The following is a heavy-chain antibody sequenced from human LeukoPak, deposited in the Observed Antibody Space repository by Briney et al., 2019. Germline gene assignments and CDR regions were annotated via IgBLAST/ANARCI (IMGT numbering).Heavy chain of an antibody. D-gene: IGHD3-16*02. J-gene: IGHJ4*02. CDR2: ISGSGGST. CDR1: GFTFSSYA. CDR3: AKGPYDYVWGSYRYIDY. V-gene: IGHV3-23*01. Sequence: PGASLRLSCAASGFTFSSYAMSWVRQAPGKGLEWVSAISGSGGSTYYADSVKGRFTISRDNSKNTLYLQMNSLRDEDTAVYYCAKGPYDYVWGSYRYIDYWGQGTLVTVSP.